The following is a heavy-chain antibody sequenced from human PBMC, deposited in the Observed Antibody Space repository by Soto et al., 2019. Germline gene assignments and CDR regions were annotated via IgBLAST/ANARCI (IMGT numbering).Heavy chain of an antibody. CDR1: GFTFSSYD. CDR3: ARGALGTYGSSSFRPPADIDY. J-gene: IGHJ4*02. V-gene: IGHV3-13*01. Sequence: GGSLRLSCAASGFTFSSYDMHWVRQATGKGLEWVSAIGTAGDTYYPGSVKGRLTNSSENAKNSLYLQMNSLRAEDTAVYDCARGALGTYGSSSFRPPADIDYWGQGTLVTASS. D-gene: IGHD6-6*01. CDR2: IGTAGDT.